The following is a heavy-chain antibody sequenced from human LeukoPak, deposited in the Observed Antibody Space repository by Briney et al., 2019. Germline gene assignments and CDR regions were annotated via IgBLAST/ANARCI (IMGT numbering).Heavy chain of an antibody. Sequence: AGVSLRLSCAASGFTFSSYAMRWVRQAPAKGLEWVSAISGSGGSTYYADSVKGRFTISRDNSKNTLYLQMNSLRAEDTAVYYCAKDLPVTTFILDYWGQGALVTVSS. CDR2: ISGSGGST. D-gene: IGHD4-17*01. V-gene: IGHV3-23*01. CDR3: AKDLPVTTFILDY. J-gene: IGHJ4*02. CDR1: GFTFSSYA.